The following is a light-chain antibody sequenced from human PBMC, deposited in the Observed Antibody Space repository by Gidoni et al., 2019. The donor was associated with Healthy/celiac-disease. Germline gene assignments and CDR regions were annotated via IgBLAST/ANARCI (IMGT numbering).Light chain of an antibody. CDR3: QQYGSSPQT. CDR1: QSVSSSY. CDR2: GAS. J-gene: IGKJ1*01. Sequence: EIVLTQSPGTLSLSPGESDTLSCRASQSVSSSYLAWYQQKPGQAPRLLIYGASSRATGIPDRFSGSGSGTDFTLTISRLEPEDFAVYYCQQYGSSPQTFGQXTKVEIK. V-gene: IGKV3-20*01.